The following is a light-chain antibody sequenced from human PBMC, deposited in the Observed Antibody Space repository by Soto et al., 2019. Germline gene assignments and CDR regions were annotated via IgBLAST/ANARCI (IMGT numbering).Light chain of an antibody. CDR3: SSYASNTTLVV. J-gene: IGLJ3*02. V-gene: IGLV2-14*01. CDR1: SSDVGGYNY. Sequence: QSALTQPASVSGSLGQSITISCTGTSSDVGGYNYVSWYQQHPGKAPKLMIYEVSNRPSGVSSRFSGSKSGNTASLTISGLQAEDEADYYCSSYASNTTLVVFGGGTKITVL. CDR2: EVS.